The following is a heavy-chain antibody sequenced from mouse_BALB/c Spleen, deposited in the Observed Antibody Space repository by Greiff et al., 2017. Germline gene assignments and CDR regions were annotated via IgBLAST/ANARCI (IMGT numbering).Heavy chain of an antibody. CDR1: GYTFSSYW. Sequence: VQLQQSGAELMKPGASVKISCKATGYTFSSYWIEWVKQRPGHGLEWIGEILPGSGSTNYNEKFKGKATFTADTSSNTAYMQLSSLTSEDSAVYYCARRGEYGNYGDYWGQGTTLTVSS. J-gene: IGHJ2*01. CDR2: ILPGSGST. CDR3: ARRGEYGNYGDY. V-gene: IGHV1-9*01. D-gene: IGHD2-10*02.